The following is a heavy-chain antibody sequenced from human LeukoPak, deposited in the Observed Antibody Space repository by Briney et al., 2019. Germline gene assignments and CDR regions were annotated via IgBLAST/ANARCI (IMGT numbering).Heavy chain of an antibody. Sequence: ASVKVSCKASGYTFTDYYMHWVRQAPGQGLEWMGWIDPNSGGTNYAQKLQGRVTMTTDTSTSTAYMELRSLRSDDTAVYYCGRVVRGVIIHFDYWGQGTLVTVSS. V-gene: IGHV1-2*02. CDR1: GYTFTDYY. J-gene: IGHJ4*02. CDR2: IDPNSGGT. CDR3: GRVVRGVIIHFDY. D-gene: IGHD3-10*01.